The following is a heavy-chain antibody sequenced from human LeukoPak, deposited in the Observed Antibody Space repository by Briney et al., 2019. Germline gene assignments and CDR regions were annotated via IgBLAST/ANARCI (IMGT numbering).Heavy chain of an antibody. J-gene: IGHJ3*02. CDR1: GGSISSDDYY. CDR3: ARGRTGGLRAFDI. D-gene: IGHD7-27*01. V-gene: IGHV4-31*03. Sequence: PSQTLSLTCTVSGGSISSDDYYWSWIRQHPGKGLEWIGYIYYSGKTYDNPSLKSRVTISLDTSKNQFSLKLSSVTAADTAVYYCARGRTGGLRAFDIWGQGTMVTVSS. CDR2: IYYSGKT.